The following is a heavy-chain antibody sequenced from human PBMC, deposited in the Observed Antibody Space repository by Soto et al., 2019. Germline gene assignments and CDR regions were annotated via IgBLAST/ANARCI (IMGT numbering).Heavy chain of an antibody. CDR2: IIPIFGTA. Sequence: ASVKVSCKASGGTFSSYAISWVRQAPGQGLEWMGGIIPIFGTANYAQKFQGRVTITADKSTSTAYMELSSLRSEDTAVYYCARDKASQGYSSSWRWNWFDPWGQGTLVTVSS. CDR1: GGTFSSYA. D-gene: IGHD6-13*01. CDR3: ARDKASQGYSSSWRWNWFDP. V-gene: IGHV1-69*06. J-gene: IGHJ5*02.